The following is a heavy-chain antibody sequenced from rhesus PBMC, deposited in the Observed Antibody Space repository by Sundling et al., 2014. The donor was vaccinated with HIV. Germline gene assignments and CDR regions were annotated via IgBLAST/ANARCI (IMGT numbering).Heavy chain of an antibody. CDR3: ARGYSSGWYWVDGLDS. Sequence: QVQLVQSGAEVKKPGSSVKVSCKASGYTFTDYYIDWVRQAPGQGLEWMGGNTTQRTGGTNYAQNFQGRVTMTRDTSTSTVYMELSSLRSEDTAVYYCARGYSSGWYWVDGLDSWGQGSSSPSPQ. CDR2: NTTQRTGGT. J-gene: IGHJ6*01. D-gene: IGHD6-31*01. V-gene: IGHV1-138*01. CDR1: GYTFTDYY.